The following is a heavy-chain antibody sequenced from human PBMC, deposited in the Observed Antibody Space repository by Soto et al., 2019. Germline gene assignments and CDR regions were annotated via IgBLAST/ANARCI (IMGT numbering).Heavy chain of an antibody. CDR1: GGSISSGGYS. Sequence: SETLSLTCAVSGGSISSGGYSCNWIRQPPGKGLEWIGYIYHSGSTYYNPSLKSRVTISVDTSKNQFSLKLSSVTAADTAVYYCARVGGFGATTIDYWGQGTLVTVSS. D-gene: IGHD3-10*01. CDR2: IYHSGST. J-gene: IGHJ4*02. CDR3: ARVGGFGATTIDY. V-gene: IGHV4-30-2*05.